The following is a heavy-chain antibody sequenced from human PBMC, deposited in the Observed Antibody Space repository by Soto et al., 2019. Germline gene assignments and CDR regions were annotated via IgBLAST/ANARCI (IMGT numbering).Heavy chain of an antibody. D-gene: IGHD6-13*01. CDR2: IYYSGSA. V-gene: IGHV4-59*08. CDR3: ARHRRGAAAGTAHDY. CDR1: GGSISSYY. Sequence: PSETLSLTCTVSGGSISSYYWSWIRQPPGKGLEWIGYIYYSGSANYNPSLKSRVTISVDTSKNQFSLKLSSVTAADTAVYYCARHRRGAAAGTAHDYWGQGTLVTVSS. J-gene: IGHJ4*02.